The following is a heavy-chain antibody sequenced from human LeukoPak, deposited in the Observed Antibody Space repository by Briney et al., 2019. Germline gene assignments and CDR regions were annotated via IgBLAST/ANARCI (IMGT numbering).Heavy chain of an antibody. D-gene: IGHD5-24*01. V-gene: IGHV3-30*18. J-gene: IGHJ4*02. Sequence: GGSLRLSCAASGFTFSSYGMHWVRQAPGKGLEWVAVISCDGSNKYYADSVKGRFTISRDNSKNTLYLQMNSLRAEDTAVYYCAKDVSQRRDGYNYFDYWGQGTLVTVSS. CDR2: ISCDGSNK. CDR3: AKDVSQRRDGYNYFDY. CDR1: GFTFSSYG.